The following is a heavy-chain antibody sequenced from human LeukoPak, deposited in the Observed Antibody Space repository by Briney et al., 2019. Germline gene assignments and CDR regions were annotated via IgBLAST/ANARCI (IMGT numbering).Heavy chain of an antibody. D-gene: IGHD3-10*01. CDR3: AKIAEWFGESTVDY. CDR2: ISYDGSNK. V-gene: IGHV3-30*18. CDR1: GFTFSSYG. Sequence: PGGSLRLSCAASGFTFSSYGMHWVRQAPGKGLEWVAVISYDGSNKYYADSVKGRFTISRDNSKNTLYLQMNSLRAEDTAVYYCAKIAEWFGESTVDYCGQGTLVTVSS. J-gene: IGHJ4*02.